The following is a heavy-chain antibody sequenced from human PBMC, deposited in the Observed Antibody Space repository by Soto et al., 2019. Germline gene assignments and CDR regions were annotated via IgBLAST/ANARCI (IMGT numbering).Heavy chain of an antibody. Sequence: EVQLLESGGGLVQAGGSLTLSCVASGFTFSSYAMSWVRQAPGKGLEWVSSMSGSDGSTYYADSVKGRFTISRDNSKNTLYLQMNSLRAEDTAVYYCAKDSRVTMVRGVIIPPGYWGQGTLVTVSS. J-gene: IGHJ4*02. CDR1: GFTFSSYA. V-gene: IGHV3-23*01. CDR2: MSGSDGST. CDR3: AKDSRVTMVRGVIIPPGY. D-gene: IGHD3-10*01.